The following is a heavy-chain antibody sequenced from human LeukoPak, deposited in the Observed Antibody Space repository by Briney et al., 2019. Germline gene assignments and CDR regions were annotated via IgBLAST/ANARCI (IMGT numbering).Heavy chain of an antibody. CDR2: IDGNGRTT. Sequence: GSLRLSCAASGFTFSSEWMHWVRQAPGRGLVWISHIDGNGRTTNYGDSVRGRFTVSRDNAKNTLYLQMNSLRAEDTAVYYCARDVPRTSDPWGQGTLVTVSS. J-gene: IGHJ5*02. CDR1: GFTFSSEW. CDR3: ARDVPRTSDP. V-gene: IGHV3-74*01.